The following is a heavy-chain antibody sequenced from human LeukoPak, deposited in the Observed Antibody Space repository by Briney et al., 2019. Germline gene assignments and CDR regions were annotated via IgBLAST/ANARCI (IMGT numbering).Heavy chain of an antibody. CDR1: GYSFTSNW. V-gene: IGHV5-51*01. CDR3: ARIDATTGTNGTSGFDY. CDR2: IYPTDSDT. Sequence: LGESLKISCKASGYSFTSNWIGWVRQMPGKGLEWMGIIYPTDSDTRYSPSFQGQVTISVDKSISTAYLQWNSLKASDTAMYYCARIDATTGTNGTSGFDYWGQGTLVTVSS. J-gene: IGHJ4*02. D-gene: IGHD1-1*01.